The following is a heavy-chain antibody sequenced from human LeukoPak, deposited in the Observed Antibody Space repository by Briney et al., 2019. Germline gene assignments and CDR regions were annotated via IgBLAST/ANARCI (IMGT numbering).Heavy chain of an antibody. J-gene: IGHJ4*02. D-gene: IGHD2-21*02. CDR3: ARSPDNCGGDCYGVGY. Sequence: GGSLRLSCAASGFTFSSYSMTWVRQAPGKGLEWVSSISSSSSYIYYADSVKGRFTISRDNAKNSLYLQMNSLRAEDTAVYYCARSPDNCGGDCYGVGYWGRGTLATVSS. V-gene: IGHV3-21*01. CDR1: GFTFSSYS. CDR2: ISSSSSYI.